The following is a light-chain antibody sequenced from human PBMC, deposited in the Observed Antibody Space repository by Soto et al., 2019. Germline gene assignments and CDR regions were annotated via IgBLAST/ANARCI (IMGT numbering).Light chain of an antibody. CDR3: QHCHILPST. J-gene: IGKJ1*01. CDR1: QDITNH. CDR2: DAS. Sequence: DIQMTQSPSSLSASVGDRVTITCQASQDITNHLHWYQQKPGKAPKLLIYDASNLETGVPSRLSGSGFGTDFNFIINNLQPEAFATSFCQHCHILPSTFGQGTKVEIK. V-gene: IGKV1-33*01.